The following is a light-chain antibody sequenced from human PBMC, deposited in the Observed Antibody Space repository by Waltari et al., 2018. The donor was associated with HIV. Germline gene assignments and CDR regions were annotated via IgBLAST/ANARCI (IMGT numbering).Light chain of an antibody. V-gene: IGKV3D-20*02. CDR3: QQRSGWLLT. CDR2: ETS. J-gene: IGKJ4*01. Sequence: EIVLTQSPGTLSLSPGERASLSCTTSQTVPNNFLAWYQQKPGQTPRLLIYETSTRAAGIPGRFSGSGSATDFTLTISSLEPEDFAVYYCQQRSGWLLTFGGGTKVEIK. CDR1: QTVPNNF.